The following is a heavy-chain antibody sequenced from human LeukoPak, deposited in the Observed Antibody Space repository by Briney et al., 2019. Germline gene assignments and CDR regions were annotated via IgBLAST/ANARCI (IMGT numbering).Heavy chain of an antibody. CDR3: ARDQGSSGYVGYFDY. V-gene: IGHV3-53*01. CDR2: IYSGGST. D-gene: IGHD3-22*01. J-gene: IGHJ4*02. Sequence: PGGSLRLSCAASGFTFSSNYMSWVRQAPGKGLEWVSVIYSGGSTYYADSVKGRFTISRDNSKNTLYLQMNSLRAEDTAVYYCARDQGSSGYVGYFDYWGQGTLVTVSS. CDR1: GFTFSSNY.